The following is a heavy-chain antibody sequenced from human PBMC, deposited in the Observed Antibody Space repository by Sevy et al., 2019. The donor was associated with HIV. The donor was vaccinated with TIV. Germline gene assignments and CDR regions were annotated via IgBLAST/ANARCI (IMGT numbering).Heavy chain of an antibody. J-gene: IGHJ4*02. CDR1: GFTFSSYA. V-gene: IGHV3-30-3*01. CDR2: ISYDGSNK. CDR3: ARQGGIYGSGSYFYYFDY. D-gene: IGHD3-10*01. Sequence: GGSLRLSCAASGFTFSSYAMHWVRQAPGKGLEWVAVISYDGSNKYYEDSVKGRFTISRDNSKNTMYLQMNSLRAEDTAVYYWARQGGIYGSGSYFYYFDYWGQGTLVTVSS.